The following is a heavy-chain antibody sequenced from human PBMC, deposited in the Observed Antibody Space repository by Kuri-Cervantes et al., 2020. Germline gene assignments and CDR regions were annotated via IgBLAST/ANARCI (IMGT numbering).Heavy chain of an antibody. CDR2: IKQDGSEK. J-gene: IGHJ6*03. CDR3: ARYHLYYMDV. CDR1: GFTFSTYG. V-gene: IGHV3-7*01. Sequence: GGSLRLSCAASGFTFSTYGMHWVRQAPGKGLEWVANIKQDGSEKYYVDSVKGRFTASRDNARTSLYLQMNSLRAEDTAVYYCARYHLYYMDVWGKGTTVTVSS.